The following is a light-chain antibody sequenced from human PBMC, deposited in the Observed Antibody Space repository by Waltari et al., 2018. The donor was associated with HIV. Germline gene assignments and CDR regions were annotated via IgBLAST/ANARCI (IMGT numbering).Light chain of an antibody. CDR3: AAWDDSLNGAV. CDR1: SSNIGSNI. V-gene: IGLV1-44*01. CDR2: RNN. J-gene: IGLJ3*02. Sequence: QSVLTQPPSASGTPGQRVTISCSGSSSNIGSNIVNWYQQLPGTAPKLLIYRNNQRPSGVPDRFSGSKSGTSASLAISGLQSEDDAEYYCAAWDDSLNGAVFGGGTKLTVL.